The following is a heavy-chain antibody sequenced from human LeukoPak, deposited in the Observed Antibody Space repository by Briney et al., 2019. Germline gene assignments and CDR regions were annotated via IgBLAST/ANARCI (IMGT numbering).Heavy chain of an antibody. CDR1: GRTFSSYA. CDR3: ARDVREYSSSSGRGWFDP. CDR2: IIPIFGTA. V-gene: IGHV1-69*13. J-gene: IGHJ5*02. Sequence: ASVKVSCKASGRTFSSYAISWVRQAPGQGLEWMGGIIPIFGTANYAQKFQGRVTITADESTSTAYMELSSLRSEDTAVYYCARDVREYSSSSGRGWFDPWGQGTLVTVSS. D-gene: IGHD6-6*01.